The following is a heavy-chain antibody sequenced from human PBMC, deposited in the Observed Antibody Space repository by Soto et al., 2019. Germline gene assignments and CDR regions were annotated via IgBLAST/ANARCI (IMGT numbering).Heavy chain of an antibody. CDR3: VRSGPVGYIDY. J-gene: IGHJ4*02. CDR2: TYYRSKWHS. V-gene: IGHV6-1*01. D-gene: IGHD3-22*01. CDR1: GDSVSSNNAA. Sequence: SQTLSLTCAISGDSVSSNNAAWNWIRQSPSRGLEWLGRTYYRSKWHSGHAVSVRSRISISPDTSKNRFALQLNSVTPDDTAVYFCVRSGPVGYIDYWGRGTLVAV.